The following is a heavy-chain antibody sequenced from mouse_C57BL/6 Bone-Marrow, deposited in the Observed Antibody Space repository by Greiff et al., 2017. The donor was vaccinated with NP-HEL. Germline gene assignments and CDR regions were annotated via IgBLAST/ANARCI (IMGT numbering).Heavy chain of an antibody. Sequence: QVQLKQSGPGLVAPSQSLSITCTVSGFSLTSYGVDWVRQSPGKGLEWLGVIWGVGSTNYNSALKSRLSISKDNSKSQVFLKMNSLQTDDTAMYYCASLLGFAYWGQGTLVTVSA. D-gene: IGHD1-1*01. CDR1: GFSLTSYG. CDR2: IWGVGST. V-gene: IGHV2-6*01. J-gene: IGHJ3*01. CDR3: ASLLGFAY.